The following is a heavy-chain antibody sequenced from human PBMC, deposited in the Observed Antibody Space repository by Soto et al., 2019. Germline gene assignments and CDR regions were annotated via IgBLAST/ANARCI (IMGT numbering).Heavy chain of an antibody. J-gene: IGHJ6*02. CDR2: NYYSGST. CDR1: GGSISRGGYY. V-gene: IGHV4-31*03. D-gene: IGHD3-16*01. Sequence: SETLSLTCTISGGSISRGGYYWSWIRKHPGKGLEWIGYNYYSGSTYYNPSLKSRVTISVDTSKNQFSLKLSSVTAADTAVYYCARDSARGRGYGMDVWGQGTTVTVSS. CDR3: ARDSARGRGYGMDV.